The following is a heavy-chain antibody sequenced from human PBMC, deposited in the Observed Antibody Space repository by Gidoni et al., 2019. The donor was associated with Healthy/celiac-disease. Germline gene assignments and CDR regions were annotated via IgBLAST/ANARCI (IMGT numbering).Heavy chain of an antibody. CDR2: INHSGSN. J-gene: IGHJ4*02. CDR1: GGSFSGYY. Sequence: QVQLQQWGAGLLKPPETLSLTCAVYGGSFSGYYWSWIRQHPGKGLEWIGEINHSGSNNYNPSLKSRVTISVDTSKNQFSLKLSSVTAADTAVYYCARGIAIDYWGQGTLVTVSS. V-gene: IGHV4-34*01. CDR3: ARGIAIDY. D-gene: IGHD6-13*01.